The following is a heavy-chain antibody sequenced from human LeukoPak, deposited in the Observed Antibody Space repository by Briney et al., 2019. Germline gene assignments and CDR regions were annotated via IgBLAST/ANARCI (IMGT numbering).Heavy chain of an antibody. Sequence: GGSLRLSCAASGFTFSSYWMHWVRQAPAKGLVRVSRINSDGSSTSYADSVKGRFTISRDNAKNTLYLQMNSLRAEDTAVYYCAREVYCSGGSCYHSFDYWGQGTLVTVSS. J-gene: IGHJ4*02. CDR1: GFTFSSYW. CDR2: INSDGSST. CDR3: AREVYCSGGSCYHSFDY. D-gene: IGHD2-15*01. V-gene: IGHV3-74*01.